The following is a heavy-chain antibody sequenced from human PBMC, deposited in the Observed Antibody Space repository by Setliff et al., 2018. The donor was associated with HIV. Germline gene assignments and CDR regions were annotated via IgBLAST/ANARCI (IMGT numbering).Heavy chain of an antibody. CDR3: ATWGIVAVAGLH. CDR1: GFTFNTYW. D-gene: IGHD6-13*01. Sequence: GGSLRLSCVGSGFTFNTYWMSWVRQVPGKGLEWVASINQNGSEIFYVDSVKGRFTTTRANTKNSLYLQMNRLRAEDTAVYYCATWGIVAVAGLHWGQGTLVTVSS. CDR2: INQNGSEI. J-gene: IGHJ4*02. V-gene: IGHV3-7*01.